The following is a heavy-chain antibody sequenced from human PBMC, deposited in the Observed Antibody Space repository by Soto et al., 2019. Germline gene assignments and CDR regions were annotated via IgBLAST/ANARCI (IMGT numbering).Heavy chain of an antibody. V-gene: IGHV3-33*01. CDR2: IWYDGSNK. Sequence: QVQLVESGGGVVQHGRSLRLSCAASGFTFSSYGMHWVRQAPGKGLEWVAVIWYDGSNKYYADSVKGRFTISRDNSKNTLYLQMNSLRAADTAVYYCARDIGSGDSSWYNNWFDPWCQGTLVTVSS. CDR1: GFTFSSYG. D-gene: IGHD6-13*01. CDR3: ARDIGSGDSSWYNNWFDP. J-gene: IGHJ5*02.